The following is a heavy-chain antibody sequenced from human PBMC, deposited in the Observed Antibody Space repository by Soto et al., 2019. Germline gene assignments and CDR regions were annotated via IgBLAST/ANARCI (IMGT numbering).Heavy chain of an antibody. CDR2: IIPIFGTA. Sequence: QVQLVQSGAEVRKPGSSVKVSCKASGGTFSRHAISWVRQAPGQGREWMGAIIPIFGTANHAQKFQGRVTIIADESTSTGYMELSSLRSEDTAMYYCARGWGYDSNDYYYAYWGQGTLVIVSS. CDR1: GGTFSRHA. D-gene: IGHD3-22*01. V-gene: IGHV1-69*01. J-gene: IGHJ4*02. CDR3: ARGWGYDSNDYYYAY.